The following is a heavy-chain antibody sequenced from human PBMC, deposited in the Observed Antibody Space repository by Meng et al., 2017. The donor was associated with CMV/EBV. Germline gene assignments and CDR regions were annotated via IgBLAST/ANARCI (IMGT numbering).Heavy chain of an antibody. CDR2: IIPIFGTA. CDR1: GGTFSSYA. V-gene: IGHV1-69*05. CDR3: AREKRGLGYCSSTSCYYYYGMDV. D-gene: IGHD2-2*01. J-gene: IGHJ6*02. Sequence: SVKVSCKASGGTFSSYAISWVRQAPGQGLEWMGGIIPIFGTANYAQKFQGRVTITTDESTSTAYMELSSLRSEDTAVYYCAREKRGLGYCSSTSCYYYYGMDVWGQGTTVTVSS.